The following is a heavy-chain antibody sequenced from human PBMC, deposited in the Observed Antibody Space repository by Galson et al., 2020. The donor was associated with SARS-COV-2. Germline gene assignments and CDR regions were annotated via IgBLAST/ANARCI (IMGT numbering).Heavy chain of an antibody. CDR1: GFTFSTYS. V-gene: IGHV3-64D*09. Sequence: GESLKISCSASGFTFSTYSMHWVRQAPGKGLEYVSAITNNGGTTYYADSVKGRFTISRDNSKNTLYLQMSSLRAEDTAVYYCLKEVAVAGSWVAEGWGQGTLVTVSS. D-gene: IGHD6-19*01. J-gene: IGHJ4*02. CDR2: ITNNGGTT. CDR3: LKEVAVAGSWVAEG.